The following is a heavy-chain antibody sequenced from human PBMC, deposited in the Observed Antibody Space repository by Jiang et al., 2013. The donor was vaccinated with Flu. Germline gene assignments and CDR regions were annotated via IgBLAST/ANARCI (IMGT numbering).Heavy chain of an antibody. V-gene: IGHV4-39*01. CDR1: GGSISSSSYY. D-gene: IGHD3-22*01. Sequence: LLKPSETLSLTCTVSGGSISSSSYYWGWIRQPPGKGLEWIGSIYYSGSTYYNPSLKSRVTISVDTSKNQFSLKLSSVTAADTAVYYCARHAFSGYYYDSSGYYYFDYWGQG. J-gene: IGHJ4*02. CDR3: ARHAFSGYYYDSSGYYYFDY. CDR2: IYYSGST.